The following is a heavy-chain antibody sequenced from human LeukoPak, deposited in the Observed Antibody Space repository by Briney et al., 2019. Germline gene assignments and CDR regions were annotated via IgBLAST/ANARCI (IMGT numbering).Heavy chain of an antibody. Sequence: GGSLRLSCAASGFPFSDHEMNWVRQAPGKGLEWVSYISSSGSDKYYPDSVKGRFTISRDNAKSSLYLQMNSLRAEDTAVYYCAANGGPFDFWGQGTLVTVSS. CDR1: GFPFSDHE. V-gene: IGHV3-48*03. J-gene: IGHJ4*02. CDR3: AANGGPFDF. CDR2: ISSSGSDK. D-gene: IGHD4-23*01.